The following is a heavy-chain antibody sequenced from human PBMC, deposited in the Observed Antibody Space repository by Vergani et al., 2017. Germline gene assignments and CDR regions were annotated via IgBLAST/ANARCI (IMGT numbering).Heavy chain of an antibody. D-gene: IGHD4-17*01. CDR1: GGSISSYY. CDR3: ARASKVDYGETTSYYYYMDV. V-gene: IGHV4-4*07. CDR2: IYTSGST. J-gene: IGHJ6*03. Sequence: QVQLQESGPGLVKPSETLSLTCTVSGGSISSYYWSWIRQPAGKGLEWIGRIYTSGSTNYNPSLKSRGTMSVDTSKNQFSLKLSSVSAADTAVYYCARASKVDYGETTSYYYYMDVWGKGTTVTVSS.